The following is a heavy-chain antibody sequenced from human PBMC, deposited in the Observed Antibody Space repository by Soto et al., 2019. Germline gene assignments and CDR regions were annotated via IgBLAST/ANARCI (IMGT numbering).Heavy chain of an antibody. D-gene: IGHD2-15*01. Sequence: SETLSLTCTVSGVTVSSDAYYWSWIRQHPGKGLEWIGNIYHTGSTYYSPSLKSRVAISLDTSKNQFSLTLTSVTAADKAVYYCERDRCRGNKWSKFDYWGQGTLVTVSS. CDR3: ERDRCRGNKWSKFDY. J-gene: IGHJ4*02. CDR1: GVTVSSDAYY. CDR2: IYHTGST. V-gene: IGHV4-31*03.